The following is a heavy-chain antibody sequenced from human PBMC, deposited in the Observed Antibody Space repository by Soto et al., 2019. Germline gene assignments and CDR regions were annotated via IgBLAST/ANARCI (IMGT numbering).Heavy chain of an antibody. Sequence: SETLSLTCTVSGGSISSGGYYWSWIRQPPGKGLEWIGYIYYSGSTNYNPSLKSRVTISVDTSKNQFSLKLSSVTAADTAVYYCAGSIGYSSSKTLLGLDYWGQGTLVTVSS. CDR1: GGSISSGGYY. CDR2: IYYSGST. V-gene: IGHV4-61*08. J-gene: IGHJ4*02. CDR3: AGSIGYSSSKTLLGLDY. D-gene: IGHD6-13*01.